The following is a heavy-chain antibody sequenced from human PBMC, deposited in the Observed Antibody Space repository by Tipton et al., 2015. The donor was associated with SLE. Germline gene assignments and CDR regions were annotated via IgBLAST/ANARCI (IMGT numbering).Heavy chain of an antibody. V-gene: IGHV4-30-2*01. Sequence: TLSLTCAVSGASIGSGGYSWNWIRQPPGKGLQWIGYIFHSGITYYNPSLKNRVTMSVDRSKNQFSLRLTSVTAADTAVYYCATELFRGYTSGWGPDYWGQGTLVTVSS. J-gene: IGHJ4*02. CDR2: IFHSGIT. CDR1: GASIGSGGYS. CDR3: ATELFRGYTSGWGPDY. D-gene: IGHD6-19*01.